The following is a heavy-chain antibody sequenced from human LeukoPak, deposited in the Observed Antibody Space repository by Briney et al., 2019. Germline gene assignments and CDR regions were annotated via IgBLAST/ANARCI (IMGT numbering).Heavy chain of an antibody. D-gene: IGHD2-2*01. J-gene: IGHJ4*02. CDR1: GYTFTSYY. CDR3: ARDLSYCSSTSCFYDY. Sequence: ASVKVSCKASGYTFTSYYMHWVRQAPGQGLEWMGIINPSGGSTSYAQKFQGRVTLTRDTSTSTVYMELSSLRSEDTAVYYCARDLSYCSSTSCFYDYGGQGTLVTVSS. CDR2: INPSGGST. V-gene: IGHV1-46*01.